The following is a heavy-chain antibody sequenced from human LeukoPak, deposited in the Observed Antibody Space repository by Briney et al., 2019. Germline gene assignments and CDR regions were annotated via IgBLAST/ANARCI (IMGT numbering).Heavy chain of an antibody. Sequence: SVRVSCKASGGTFSSYAISWVRQAPGQGLEWMGRIIPILGIANYAQKFQGRVTITADKSTSTAYMELSSLRSEDTAVYYCASGGQGSRYDYWGQGTLVTVSS. V-gene: IGHV1-69*04. D-gene: IGHD6-13*01. CDR3: ASGGQGSRYDY. J-gene: IGHJ4*02. CDR2: IIPILGIA. CDR1: GGTFSSYA.